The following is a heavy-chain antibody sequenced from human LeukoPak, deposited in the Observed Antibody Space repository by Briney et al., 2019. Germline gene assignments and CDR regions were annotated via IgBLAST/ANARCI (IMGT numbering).Heavy chain of an antibody. V-gene: IGHV4-59*01. D-gene: IGHD3-22*01. Sequence: PSETLSLTCTVSGGSISTYYWSWIRQPPGKGLEWIGYIYYSGSTNYNPSLKSRVSISVDTSKNQFSLRLSPVTAADTAVYYCASWAYYYDSSGYYSYDAFDIWGQGTMVTVSS. CDR2: IYYSGST. CDR3: ASWAYYYDSSGYYSYDAFDI. J-gene: IGHJ3*02. CDR1: GGSISTYY.